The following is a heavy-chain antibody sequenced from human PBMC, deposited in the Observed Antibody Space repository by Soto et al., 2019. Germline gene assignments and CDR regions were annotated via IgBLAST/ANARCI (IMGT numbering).Heavy chain of an antibody. V-gene: IGHV1-69*01. CDR2: ITPLFRTP. J-gene: IGHJ4*02. Sequence: DLEQSGADVRKPGSSVRVSCKASGGTADRFAISWVRQAPGEGLEWMGGITPLFRTPHYAQKFQGRVNITADGSSNATYMDLGSLTFDDTAVYYCAWQSRDTPMVLFSHWGQGTLVTVSS. D-gene: IGHD2-15*01. CDR1: GGTADRFA. CDR3: AWQSRDTPMVLFSH.